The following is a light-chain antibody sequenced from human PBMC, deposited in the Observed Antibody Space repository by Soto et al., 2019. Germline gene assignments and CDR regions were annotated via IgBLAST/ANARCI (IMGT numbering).Light chain of an antibody. CDR2: NVN. V-gene: IGLV2-14*03. Sequence: QSALTQPASVSGSPGQSIAISCTGTSSDVGGYNYVSWYQHHPGKAPKLMLYNVNARPSGVSSRFSGSKSGNTAFLTISGLQAEDEDDYYCTSFTSTDTVLFGGGTKLTVL. J-gene: IGLJ2*01. CDR1: SSDVGGYNY. CDR3: TSFTSTDTVL.